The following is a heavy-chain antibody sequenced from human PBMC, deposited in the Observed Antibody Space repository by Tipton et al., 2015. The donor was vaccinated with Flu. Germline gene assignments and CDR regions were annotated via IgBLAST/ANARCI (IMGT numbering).Heavy chain of an antibody. CDR3: ARDPGYYYDSSVYYAGAFDI. Sequence: TLSLTCTVSGGSISSGGYYWSWIRQHPGKGLEWIGYIYYSGSTYYNPSLKSRVTISVDTSKNQFSLKLSSVTAADTAVYYCARDPGYYYDSSVYYAGAFDIWGHGSMVAVAS. D-gene: IGHD3-22*01. CDR2: IYYSGST. V-gene: IGHV4-31*03. J-gene: IGHJ3*02. CDR1: GGSISSGGYY.